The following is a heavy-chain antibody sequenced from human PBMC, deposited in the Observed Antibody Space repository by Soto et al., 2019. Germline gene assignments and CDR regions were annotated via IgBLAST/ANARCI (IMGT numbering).Heavy chain of an antibody. Sequence: GGSLRLSCAASGFTFSSYGMHWVRQAPGKGLEWVAVIWYDGSKKYYADSVKGRFTISRDNSKNTLYLQMNSLRAEDTAVDYCERDLSPPSIAARSGAFDIWGQGTMVTVSS. CDR2: IWYDGSKK. CDR1: GFTFSSYG. V-gene: IGHV3-33*01. J-gene: IGHJ3*02. D-gene: IGHD6-6*01. CDR3: ERDLSPPSIAARSGAFDI.